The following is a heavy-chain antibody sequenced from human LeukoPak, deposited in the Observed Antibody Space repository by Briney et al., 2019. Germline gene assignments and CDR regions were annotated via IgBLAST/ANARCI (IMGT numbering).Heavy chain of an antibody. Sequence: PSETLSLTCTVSGGSISSGSYYWSWIRQPAGKGLEWIGRIYTSGSTNYNPSLKSRVTLSVDTSKNQFSLKLSSVTAADTAVYYCARERDGYNWAYDAFDIWGQGTMVTVSS. CDR2: IYTSGST. CDR3: ARERDGYNWAYDAFDI. CDR1: GGSISSGSYY. V-gene: IGHV4-61*02. D-gene: IGHD5-24*01. J-gene: IGHJ3*02.